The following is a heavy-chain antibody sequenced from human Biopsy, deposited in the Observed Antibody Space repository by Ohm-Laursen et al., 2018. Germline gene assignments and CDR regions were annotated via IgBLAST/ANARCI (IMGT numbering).Heavy chain of an antibody. CDR2: ISHTGYT. CDR3: ARGSNEYGGLYFPH. D-gene: IGHD4-23*01. V-gene: IGHV4-59*11. J-gene: IGHJ1*01. Sequence: TLSLTCTVSGGSFTGHYWTWIRQPPGKGLVWIGHISHTGYTSYKSSLKSRVTISLDTSRKHFSLRLTSVAAADTAVYYCARGSNEYGGLYFPHWGQGTLVAVSS. CDR1: GGSFTGHY.